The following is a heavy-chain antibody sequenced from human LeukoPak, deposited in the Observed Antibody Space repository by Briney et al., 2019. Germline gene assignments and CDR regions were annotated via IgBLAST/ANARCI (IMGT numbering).Heavy chain of an antibody. CDR2: IYYSGST. Sequence: PSETLSLTCTVSGGSISSGGYYWSWIRQHPGKGLEWIGYIYYSGSTYYNPSLKSRVTISVDTSKNQFSLKLSSVTAADTAVYYCARGLYYYDSSGYSFDYWGQGTLVTVSS. J-gene: IGHJ4*02. D-gene: IGHD3-22*01. CDR1: GGSISSGGYY. V-gene: IGHV4-31*03. CDR3: ARGLYYYDSSGYSFDY.